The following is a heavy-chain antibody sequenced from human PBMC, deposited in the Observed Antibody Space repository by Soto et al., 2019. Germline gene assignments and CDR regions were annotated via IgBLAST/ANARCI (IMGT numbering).Heavy chain of an antibody. CDR3: ARDRDNGLLLRYGMDV. V-gene: IGHV4-4*02. D-gene: IGHD1-20*01. CDR1: GGSISSTNW. Sequence: NPSETLSLTCFVSGGSISSTNWWSWVRQPPGKGLEWIGEIYPSGITNYNPSLESRVTLSIDKSKNQLSLRLSSVTAADTAVYYCARDRDNGLLLRYGMDVWGQGTTVTVSS. J-gene: IGHJ6*02. CDR2: IYPSGIT.